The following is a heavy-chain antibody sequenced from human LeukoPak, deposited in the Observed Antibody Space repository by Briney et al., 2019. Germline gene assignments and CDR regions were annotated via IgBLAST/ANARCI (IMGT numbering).Heavy chain of an antibody. V-gene: IGHV3-23*01. D-gene: IGHD3-16*01. CDR1: GFTLTNRA. CDR3: ASRTWVGGGFYASDI. CDR2: EGSAGGT. Sequence: GGSLRLSCAASGFTLTNRAVAWVRQAPGTGLEWVAAEGSAGGTYYADSVKGRFTIYKDNSEKTLSLQMDRLRVEDTALYYCASRTWVGGGFYASDIWGQGTMVTVSS. J-gene: IGHJ3*02.